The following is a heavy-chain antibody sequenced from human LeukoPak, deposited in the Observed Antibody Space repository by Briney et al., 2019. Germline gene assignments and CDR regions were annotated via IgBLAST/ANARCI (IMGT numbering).Heavy chain of an antibody. J-gene: IGHJ4*02. D-gene: IGHD1-1*01. CDR3: AKGGRGNPFDY. V-gene: IGHV3-23*01. CDR1: GYTFSSFA. Sequence: GGSLRLSCAASGYTFSSFAMSWVRQAPGKGLDRVSAISGSGGSTYYADPVKGRFTISRDNSKNTLYLQMNSLRAEDTAVYYCAKGGRGNPFDYWGQGSLVTVSS. CDR2: ISGSGGST.